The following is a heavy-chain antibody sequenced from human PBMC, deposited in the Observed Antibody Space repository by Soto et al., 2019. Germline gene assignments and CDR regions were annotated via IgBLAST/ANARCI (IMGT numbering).Heavy chain of an antibody. Sequence: EVQLLESGGGLVQPGGSLRLSCAASGFTFSTYAMSWVRQAPGRGLEWVSVISASGGSTFYADSVKGRFTVSRDNSRNTLYLQVISLSVEDTAVYYCAKDLRTSTNYNSGMDVWGQGTTVTVSS. CDR1: GFTFSTYA. V-gene: IGHV3-23*01. CDR3: AKDLRTSTNYNSGMDV. J-gene: IGHJ6*02. CDR2: ISASGGST.